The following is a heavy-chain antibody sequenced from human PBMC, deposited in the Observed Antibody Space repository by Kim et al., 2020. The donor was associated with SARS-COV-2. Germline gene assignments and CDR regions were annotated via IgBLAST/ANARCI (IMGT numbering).Heavy chain of an antibody. Sequence: ADTVKCGFTISRDNSKNTLYLQMNSLRAEDTAVYYCAKGWDSGYDNRGDYWGKGTLVTVSS. CDR3: AKGWDSGYDNRGDY. D-gene: IGHD5-12*01. V-gene: IGHV3-30*02. J-gene: IGHJ4*02.